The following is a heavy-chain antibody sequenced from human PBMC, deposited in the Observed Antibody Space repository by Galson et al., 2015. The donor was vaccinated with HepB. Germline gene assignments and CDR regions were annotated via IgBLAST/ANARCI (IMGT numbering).Heavy chain of an antibody. J-gene: IGHJ4*02. CDR3: AKDQGPWELRYYFDF. Sequence: SLRLSCAASGFTFSSYDMHWVRQATGKGLEWVSGIGTVGDTYYPDSVKGRFTISRENAKNSLYLQMDSLRAEDTAVYYCAKDQGPWELRYYFDFWGQGTLVTVSA. D-gene: IGHD1-26*01. CDR1: GFTFSSYD. V-gene: IGHV3-13*01. CDR2: IGTVGDT.